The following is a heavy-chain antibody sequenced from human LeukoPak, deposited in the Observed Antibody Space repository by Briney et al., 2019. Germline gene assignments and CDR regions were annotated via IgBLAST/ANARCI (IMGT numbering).Heavy chain of an antibody. CDR2: MNPNSGST. CDR3: ARGRYVDDILTGDNWFDP. D-gene: IGHD3-9*01. V-gene: IGHV1-8*01. J-gene: IGHJ5*02. Sequence: ASVKVSCKASGYTFTSYDINWVRQATGQGLEWMGWMNPNSGSTGYAQKFQGRVTMTRNTSISAAYMELSSLRSEDTAVYYCARGRYVDDILTGDNWFDPWGQGTLVTVSS. CDR1: GYTFTSYD.